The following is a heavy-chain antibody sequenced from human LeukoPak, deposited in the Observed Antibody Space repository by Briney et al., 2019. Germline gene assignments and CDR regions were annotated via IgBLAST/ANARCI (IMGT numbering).Heavy chain of an antibody. V-gene: IGHV4-4*02. CDR2: IFHSGST. Sequence: SETLSLTCAVSSGSIFSSNWWSWVRQPPGKGLEWIGQIFHSGSTNYNPSLKSRVTISVDTSKNQFSLKLSSVTAADTAVYYCARGVSYYYMDVWGKGTTVTVSS. CDR1: SGSIFSSNW. J-gene: IGHJ6*03. CDR3: ARGVSYYYMDV.